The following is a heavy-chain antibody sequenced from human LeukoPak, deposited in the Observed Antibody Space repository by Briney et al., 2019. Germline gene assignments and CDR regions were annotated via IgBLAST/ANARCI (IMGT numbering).Heavy chain of an antibody. V-gene: IGHV3-23*01. D-gene: IGHD3-9*01. Sequence: YADSVRGRFTISRDNSKNTVFLQMNSLRAEDTAVYYCAKWGEYDVVTDYHASDYWGQGPLVSVS. CDR3: AKWGEYDVVTDYHASDY. J-gene: IGHJ4*02.